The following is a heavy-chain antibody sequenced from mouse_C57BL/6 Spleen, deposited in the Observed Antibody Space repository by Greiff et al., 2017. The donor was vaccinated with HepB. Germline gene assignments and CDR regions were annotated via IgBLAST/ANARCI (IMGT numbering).Heavy chain of an antibody. CDR1: GYSITSGYY. Sequence: EVQLQESGPGLVKPSQSLSLTCSVTGYSITSGYYWNWIRQFPGNKLEWMGYISYDGSNNYNPSLKNRISITRDTSTNQFFLKLNSVTTEDTATYYCAREGDDYPFADWGQGTLVTVSA. CDR3: AREGDDYPFAD. V-gene: IGHV3-6*01. CDR2: ISYDGSN. D-gene: IGHD2-4*01. J-gene: IGHJ3*01.